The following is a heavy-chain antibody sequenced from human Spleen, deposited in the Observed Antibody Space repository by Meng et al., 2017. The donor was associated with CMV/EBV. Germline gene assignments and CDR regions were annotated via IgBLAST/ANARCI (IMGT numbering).Heavy chain of an antibody. CDR3: ARDSRAGYTYGYLTFDY. CDR2: IYSGGRT. D-gene: IGHD5-18*01. V-gene: IGHV3-53*01. Sequence: GESLKISCAASGFTVNTNYMSWVRQAPGKGLEWVSVIYSGGRTYYADSVKGRFTISRDNSENTLSLQMNSLRPEDTALYYCARDSRAGYTYGYLTFDYWGQGTLVTVSS. CDR1: GFTVNTNY. J-gene: IGHJ4*02.